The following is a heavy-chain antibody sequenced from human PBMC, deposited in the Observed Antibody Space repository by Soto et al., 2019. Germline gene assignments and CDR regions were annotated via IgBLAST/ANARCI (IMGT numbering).Heavy chain of an antibody. CDR2: ISGSGGST. Sequence: GGSLRLSCAASGFTFSSYAMSWVRQAPGKGLEWVSAISGSGGSTYYADSVKGRFTISRDNSKNTLYLQMNSLRAEDTAVYYCAKDRVPFDWLTSGYYDAFDIWGQGTMVTVSS. CDR3: AKDRVPFDWLTSGYYDAFDI. D-gene: IGHD3-9*01. V-gene: IGHV3-23*01. CDR1: GFTFSSYA. J-gene: IGHJ3*02.